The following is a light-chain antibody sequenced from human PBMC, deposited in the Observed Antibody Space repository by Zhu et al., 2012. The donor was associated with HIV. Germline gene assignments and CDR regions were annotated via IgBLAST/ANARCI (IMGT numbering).Light chain of an antibody. J-gene: IGKJ2*01. CDR2: SAS. Sequence: EIVLTQSPGTLSLSPGERATLSCRACQTVSRNYLAWYQQKPGQPPRLLIYSASRRVTGIPDRFSGSGSGTDFTLTISRLEPEDFAVYYCQHYVPSPMYTFGQGTKLEIK. CDR3: QHYVPSPMYT. V-gene: IGKV3-20*01. CDR1: QTVSRNY.